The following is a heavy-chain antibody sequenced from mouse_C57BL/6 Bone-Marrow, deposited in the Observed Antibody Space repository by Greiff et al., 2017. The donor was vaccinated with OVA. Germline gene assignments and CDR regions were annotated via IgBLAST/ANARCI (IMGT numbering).Heavy chain of an antibody. CDR2: INPGSGGT. D-gene: IGHD2-5*01. CDR3: ARSDSNYYFDY. J-gene: IGHJ2*01. CDR1: GYAFTNYL. V-gene: IGHV1-54*01. Sequence: ESGAELVRPGTSVKVSCKASGYAFTNYLIEWVKQRPGQGLEWIGVINPGSGGTNYNEKFKGKATLTADKSSSTAYMQLSSLTSEDSAVYFCARSDSNYYFDYWGQGTTLTVSS.